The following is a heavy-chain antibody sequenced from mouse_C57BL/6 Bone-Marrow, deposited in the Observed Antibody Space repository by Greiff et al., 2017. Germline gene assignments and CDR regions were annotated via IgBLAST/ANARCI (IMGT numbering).Heavy chain of an antibody. CDR3: ARDEGPDGSSYGFAY. J-gene: IGHJ3*01. Sequence: EVKVVESGGGLVQSGRSLRLSCATSGFTFSDFYMEWVRQAPGKGLEWIAASRNKANDYTTEYSASVKGRFIVSRDTSQSILYLQMKALRAEDTAIYYCARDEGPDGSSYGFAYWGQGTLVTVSA. CDR1: GFTFSDFY. D-gene: IGHD1-1*01. CDR2: SRNKANDYTT. V-gene: IGHV7-1*01.